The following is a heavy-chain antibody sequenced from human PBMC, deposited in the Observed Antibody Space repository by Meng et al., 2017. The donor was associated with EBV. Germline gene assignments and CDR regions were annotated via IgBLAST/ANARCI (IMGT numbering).Heavy chain of an antibody. Sequence: QVQLVQAGAEVKKPGASVKVSCKASGYTFTSYDINWVRQATGQGLEWMGWMNPNSGNTGYAQKFQGRVTMTRNTSISTAYMELSSLRSGDTAVYYCARGQGVYCSGGSCYPGWFDPWGQGTLVTVSS. J-gene: IGHJ5*02. CDR1: GYTFTSYD. D-gene: IGHD2-15*01. CDR2: MNPNSGNT. CDR3: ARGQGVYCSGGSCYPGWFDP. V-gene: IGHV1-8*01.